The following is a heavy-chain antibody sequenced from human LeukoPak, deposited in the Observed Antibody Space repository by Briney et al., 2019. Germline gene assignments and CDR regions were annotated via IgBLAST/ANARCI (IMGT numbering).Heavy chain of an antibody. D-gene: IGHD5-24*01. CDR3: ARDRHEDGYNYLYFQR. V-gene: IGHV4-61*02. J-gene: IGHJ1*01. CDR1: DGSISSSTYY. Sequence: SETLSLTCTVSDGSISSSTYYWSWIRQPAGKGLEWIGRIYTSGSTNYNPSLKSRVTMSVDTSKNQFSLKLSSVTAADTAVYYCARDRHEDGYNYLYFQRWGQGTLVAVSS. CDR2: IYTSGST.